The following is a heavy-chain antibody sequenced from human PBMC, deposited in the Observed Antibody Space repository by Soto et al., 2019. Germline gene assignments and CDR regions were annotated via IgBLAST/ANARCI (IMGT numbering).Heavy chain of an antibody. CDR1: GYTFSSYA. J-gene: IGHJ4*02. D-gene: IGHD6-19*01. CDR3: ARDLGWAFDS. V-gene: IGHV3-23*01. Sequence: QPGGSLRLSCAASGYTFSSYAMSWVRQAPGKGLEWVSAISGSGGSTYYADSVKGRFTISRDNSKNTLYLQMDSLRDEDTAVYYCARDLGWAFDSWGQGTLLTVSS. CDR2: ISGSGGST.